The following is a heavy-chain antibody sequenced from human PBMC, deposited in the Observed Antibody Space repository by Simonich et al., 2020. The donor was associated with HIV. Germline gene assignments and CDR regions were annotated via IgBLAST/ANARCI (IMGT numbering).Heavy chain of an antibody. V-gene: IGHV4-34*01. Sequence: QVQLQQWGAGLLKPSETLSLTCAVYGGSFSGYYWSWIRQPPGKGLEWIGEINHRGSTNYNPSLKRRVTISVDTSKNQFSLKLSSVTAADTAVYYCARGGYCSGGSCYPLFSRYGMDVWGQGTTVTVSS. D-gene: IGHD2-15*01. CDR1: GGSFSGYY. CDR3: ARGGYCSGGSCYPLFSRYGMDV. CDR2: INHRGST. J-gene: IGHJ6*02.